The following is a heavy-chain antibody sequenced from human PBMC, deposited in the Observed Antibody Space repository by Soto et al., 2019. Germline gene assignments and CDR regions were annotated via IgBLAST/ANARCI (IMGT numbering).Heavy chain of an antibody. V-gene: IGHV1-18*01. D-gene: IGHD2-8*01. CDR2: ISPDSGDT. Sequence: QVQLVQSGGEVKRPGASMKVSCITSGYNFIKFGITWVRQAPGQGLEWLGGISPDSGDTNYAQKGQGGVTMTADTSTTTVYMELTSLRSDDRAMYYLAREEIGYQNGAAAYNGMDVWGQGTTVTVTS. CDR3: AREEIGYQNGAAAYNGMDV. J-gene: IGHJ6*02. CDR1: GYNFIKFG.